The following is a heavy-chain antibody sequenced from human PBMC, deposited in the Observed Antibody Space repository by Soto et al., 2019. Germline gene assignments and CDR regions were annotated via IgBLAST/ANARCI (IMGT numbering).Heavy chain of an antibody. Sequence: GGSLRLSCAASGFTFSSYAMSWVRQAPGKGLEWVSAISDSGGSTYYADSVKGRFTISRDNSKNTLYLQMNSLRAEDTAVYYCAKVLAMIVVGGIHDAFDIWGQGTMVTVSS. D-gene: IGHD3-22*01. CDR1: GFTFSSYA. J-gene: IGHJ3*02. V-gene: IGHV3-23*01. CDR2: ISDSGGST. CDR3: AKVLAMIVVGGIHDAFDI.